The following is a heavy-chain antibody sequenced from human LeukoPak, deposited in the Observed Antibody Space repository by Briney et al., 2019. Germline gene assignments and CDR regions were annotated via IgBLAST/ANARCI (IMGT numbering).Heavy chain of an antibody. J-gene: IGHJ6*03. V-gene: IGHV3-48*04. CDR2: ISSSSSTI. Sequence: GGSLRLSCAASGFTFNSYRMNWVRRAPGKGLEWVSYISSSSSTIYYADSVKGRFTISRDNAKNSLYLQMNSLRAEDTAVYYCARALDYYYYMDVWGKGTTVTISS. CDR3: ARALDYYYYMDV. CDR1: GFTFNSYR. D-gene: IGHD1-1*01.